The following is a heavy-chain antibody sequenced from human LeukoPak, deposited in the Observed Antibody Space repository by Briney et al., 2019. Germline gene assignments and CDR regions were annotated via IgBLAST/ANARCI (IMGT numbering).Heavy chain of an antibody. Sequence: GGSLRLSCAASGFTVSSNYMSWVRQAPGKGLEWVSHMSGSSSYTNYADSVKGRFTISRDNAKNSLYLQMNSLRAEDTAVYYCARGARQLYYDRCGYCVDYWGQGTLVTVSS. D-gene: IGHD3-22*01. CDR2: MSGSSSYT. J-gene: IGHJ4*02. V-gene: IGHV3-11*05. CDR3: ARGARQLYYDRCGYCVDY. CDR1: GFTVSSNY.